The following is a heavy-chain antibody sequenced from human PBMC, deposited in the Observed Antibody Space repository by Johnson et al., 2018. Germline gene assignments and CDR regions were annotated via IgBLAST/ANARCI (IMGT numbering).Heavy chain of an antibody. CDR3: ARDGDSYDILTGYWAYYYYGMDV. D-gene: IGHD3-9*01. J-gene: IGHJ6*02. V-gene: IGHV3-74*01. Sequence: VQLVQSGGGVVQPGRSXRLSCAASGFTFSSYWMHWVRQAPGKGLVWVSRINSAGSSTSYADSVKGRFTISRENAKNTLYLQMNSLSAEDTAVYYCARDGDSYDILTGYWAYYYYGMDVWGQGTTVTVSS. CDR2: INSAGSST. CDR1: GFTFSSYW.